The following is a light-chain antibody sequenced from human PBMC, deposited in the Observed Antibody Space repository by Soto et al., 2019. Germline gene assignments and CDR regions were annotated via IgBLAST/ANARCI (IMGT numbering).Light chain of an antibody. J-gene: IGLJ2*01. CDR1: IGSSY. Sequence: QSVLTQPPSVSAAPGQTVTISCSGIGSSYISWYQQLPGTAPKLLVYESNKRPSGIPDRLSGSKSGTSATLGITGLQTGDEADYYCGTWDNSLSAGVFGGGTKLTVL. V-gene: IGLV1-51*02. CDR3: GTWDNSLSAGV. CDR2: ESN.